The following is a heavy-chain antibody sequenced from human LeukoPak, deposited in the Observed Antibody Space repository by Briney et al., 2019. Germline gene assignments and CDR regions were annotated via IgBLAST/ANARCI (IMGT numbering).Heavy chain of an antibody. Sequence: SETLSLTCTVSGGSISSYYWSWLRRPPGKALEWFGYIYYSGSTNYNPSLKSRVTISVDTSKNQFSLKLSSVTAADTAVYYCARGLEMATTDFDYWGQGTLVTVSS. CDR3: ARGLEMATTDFDY. V-gene: IGHV4-59*01. J-gene: IGHJ4*02. CDR2: IYYSGST. D-gene: IGHD5-24*01. CDR1: GGSISSYY.